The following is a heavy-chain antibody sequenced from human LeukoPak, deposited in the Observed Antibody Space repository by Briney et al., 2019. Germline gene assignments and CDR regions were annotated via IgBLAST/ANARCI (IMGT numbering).Heavy chain of an antibody. D-gene: IGHD2-21*02. V-gene: IGHV3-23*01. J-gene: IGHJ4*02. CDR2: IDSTGGST. CDR1: GFTFSSYA. CDR3: ARESPACGEDCYFDY. Sequence: PGGSLRLSCAASGFTFSSYAMTWVRQAPGKGLAWVSTIDSTGGSTYYADSVKGRFTISRDNSKNTLYLQMNSLRTDDTAVYYCARESPACGEDCYFDYWGQGTLVTVSS.